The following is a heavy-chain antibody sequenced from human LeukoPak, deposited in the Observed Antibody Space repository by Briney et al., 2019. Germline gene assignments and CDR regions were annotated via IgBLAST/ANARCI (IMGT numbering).Heavy chain of an antibody. CDR2: INTNTGNP. D-gene: IGHD4-11*01. J-gene: IGHJ4*02. CDR1: GYSFTSYG. V-gene: IGHV7-4-1*02. CDR3: ARDLGYSPGSSDY. Sequence: ASVKVSFKASGYSFTSYGMNWVRQAPGQGLEWMGWINTNTGNPTYAQGFTGRYVFSLDTSVNTAYLQISSLKAEDTAVYYCARDLGYSPGSSDYWGQGTLVTVSS.